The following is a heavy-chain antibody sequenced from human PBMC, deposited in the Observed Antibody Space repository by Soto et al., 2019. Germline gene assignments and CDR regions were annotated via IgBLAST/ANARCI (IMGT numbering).Heavy chain of an antibody. J-gene: IGHJ5*02. CDR2: IYYSGST. V-gene: IGHV4-31*03. Sequence: SXTLSLTCTVSGGSISSGGNYWSWIRQHPGKGLEWIGYIYYSGSTYYNPSLKSRVTISVDTSKNQFSLKLSSVTAADTVVYYCATRITVFGLLIPPFDPWGQGTQVTVSS. D-gene: IGHD3-3*01. CDR1: GGSISSGGNY. CDR3: ATRITVFGLLIPPFDP.